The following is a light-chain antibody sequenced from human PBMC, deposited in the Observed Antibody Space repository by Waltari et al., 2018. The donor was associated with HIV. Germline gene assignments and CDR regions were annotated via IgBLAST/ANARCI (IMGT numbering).Light chain of an antibody. V-gene: IGLV8-61*01. CDR2: STN. CDR1: SGSVSASYC. Sequence: QTVVTQEPSFSVSPGGTVTLTCGLSSGSVSASYCPSWYQQTPGQAPRTLSDSTNTRSSGVPDRVSGAILGNKAALTITGAQADDESVYYCSLYMGGGIWVFGGGTKLTVL. CDR3: SLYMGGGIWV. J-gene: IGLJ3*02.